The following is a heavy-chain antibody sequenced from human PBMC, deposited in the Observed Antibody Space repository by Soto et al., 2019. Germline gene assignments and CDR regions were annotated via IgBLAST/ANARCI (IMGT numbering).Heavy chain of an antibody. CDR3: ARIRLWFGELSDGMDV. Sequence: VASVKVSCKASGYTFTSYAMHWVRQAPGQRLEWMGWINAGNGNTKYSQKFQGRVTITRDTSASTAYMELSSLRSEDTAVYYCARIRLWFGELSDGMDVWGQGTTVTVSS. V-gene: IGHV1-3*01. D-gene: IGHD3-10*01. J-gene: IGHJ6*02. CDR1: GYTFTSYA. CDR2: INAGNGNT.